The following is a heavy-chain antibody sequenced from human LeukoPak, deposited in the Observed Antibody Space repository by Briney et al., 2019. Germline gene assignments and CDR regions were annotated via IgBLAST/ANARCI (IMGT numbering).Heavy chain of an antibody. CDR3: VRYGNLGY. J-gene: IGHJ4*02. CDR1: GFTFSSSW. CDR2: IKEDGSDK. Sequence: PGGSLRLSCAASGFTFSSSWMSWVRQAPGKGLEWVATIKEDGSDKYHVDSVKGRFTISRDNAKNSLSLQISSLRAEDTAVYYCVRYGNLGYWGQGTLVTVSS. V-gene: IGHV3-7*01. D-gene: IGHD1-26*01.